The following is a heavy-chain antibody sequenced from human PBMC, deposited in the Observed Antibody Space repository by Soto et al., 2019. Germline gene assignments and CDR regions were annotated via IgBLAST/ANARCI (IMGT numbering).Heavy chain of an antibody. Sequence: GGSLRLSCAASGFTFSSYAMSWVRQAPGKGLEWVSAISGSGGSTYYADSVKGRFTISRDNSKNTLYLQMNSLRAEGTAVYYCAKDLYYYDSSGYYHWYFDLWGRGTLVTVSS. CDR2: ISGSGGST. CDR1: GFTFSSYA. J-gene: IGHJ2*01. V-gene: IGHV3-23*01. D-gene: IGHD3-22*01. CDR3: AKDLYYYDSSGYYHWYFDL.